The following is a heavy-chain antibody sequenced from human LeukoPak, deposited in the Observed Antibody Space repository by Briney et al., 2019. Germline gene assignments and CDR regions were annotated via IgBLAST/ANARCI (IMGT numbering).Heavy chain of an antibody. Sequence: PGGSLILSCAASGFTVSSNYMSWVRQAPGKGLEWVSSLSGSGGGTWYAGSVKGRFTISRDNSNNVMYLQMNSLRAEDTAIYYCAKDRTPYSRSGGYYLGAFDLWGHGTMVIVSS. CDR2: LSGSGGGT. J-gene: IGHJ3*01. D-gene: IGHD3-10*01. CDR3: AKDRTPYSRSGGYYLGAFDL. CDR1: GFTVSSNY. V-gene: IGHV3-23*01.